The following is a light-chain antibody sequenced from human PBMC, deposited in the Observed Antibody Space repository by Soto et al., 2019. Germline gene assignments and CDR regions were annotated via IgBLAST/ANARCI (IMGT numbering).Light chain of an antibody. Sequence: QSALTQPASVSGSPGQSITISCTGTSSDVGSYNLVSWYQQHPGKAPKLMIYEVSKRPSGVSNRFSGSVSGSTASLTISGVQAEDEADYYCCSYAGGSTFVFGGGTKLNVL. CDR3: CSYAGGSTFV. CDR1: SSDVGSYNL. CDR2: EVS. V-gene: IGLV2-23*02. J-gene: IGLJ2*01.